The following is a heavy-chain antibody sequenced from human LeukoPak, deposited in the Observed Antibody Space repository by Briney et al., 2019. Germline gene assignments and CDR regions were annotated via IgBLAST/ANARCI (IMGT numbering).Heavy chain of an antibody. D-gene: IGHD6-19*01. CDR1: GFTFSDHY. Sequence: PGRSLRLSCAASGFTFSDHYMAWVRQAPAQGLDWVGRSTNKARSYTAEYAASVKGRFTISRDGSSDSLYLQMNSLKTEDTAVYYCSKAREVAGYWYFGLWGRGTLVTVSS. CDR2: STNKARSYTA. J-gene: IGHJ2*01. V-gene: IGHV3-72*01. CDR3: SKAREVAGYWYFGL.